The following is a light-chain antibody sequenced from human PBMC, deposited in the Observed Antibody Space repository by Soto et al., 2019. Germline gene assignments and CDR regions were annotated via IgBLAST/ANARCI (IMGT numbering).Light chain of an antibody. CDR1: QSVSSSY. CDR2: GAS. J-gene: IGKJ4*01. CDR3: YQYCSSPLT. Sequence: DIVLTQSPGTLSLSPGERATLSCRASQSVSSSYLAWYQQKPGQAPRLLIYGASIRATGIPDRFSGSGSGTDFTLTIMRLEADDFSVYYWYQYCSSPLTFGGGTKVEIK. V-gene: IGKV3-20*01.